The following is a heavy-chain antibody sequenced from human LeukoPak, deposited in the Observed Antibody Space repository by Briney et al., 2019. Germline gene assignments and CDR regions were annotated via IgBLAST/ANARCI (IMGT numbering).Heavy chain of an antibody. CDR2: IYTSGST. CDR3: AREDTMVRGARLDP. D-gene: IGHD3-10*01. J-gene: IGHJ5*02. Sequence: SQTLSLTCTVSGGSISSGSYYWSWIRQPAGKGLEWIGRIYTSGSTNYNPSLKSRVTISVDTSKNQFSLKLSSVTAADTAVYYCAREDTMVRGARLDPWGQGTLVTVSS. CDR1: GGSISSGSYY. V-gene: IGHV4-61*02.